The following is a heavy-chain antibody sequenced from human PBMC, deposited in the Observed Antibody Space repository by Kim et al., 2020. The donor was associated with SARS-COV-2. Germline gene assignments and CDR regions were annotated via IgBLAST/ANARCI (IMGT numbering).Heavy chain of an antibody. Sequence: GGSLRLSCAASGFTFSSYAMSWVRQAPGKGLEWVSAISGSGGSTYYADSVKGRFTISRDNSKNTLYLQMNSLRAEDTAVYYCAKNYYGSGSYPRPNWFDPGGQGTLVTVSS. D-gene: IGHD3-10*01. CDR1: GFTFSSYA. J-gene: IGHJ5*02. CDR3: AKNYYGSGSYPRPNWFDP. V-gene: IGHV3-23*01. CDR2: ISGSGGST.